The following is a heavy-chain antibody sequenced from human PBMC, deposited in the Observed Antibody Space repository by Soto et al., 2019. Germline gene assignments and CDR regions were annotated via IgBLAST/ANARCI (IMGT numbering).Heavy chain of an antibody. CDR2: IYYSGST. CDR3: ARHPSDFWFDP. V-gene: IGHV4-39*01. Sequence: ETLSLTCTVSGGSISSSSYYWGWIRQPPGKGLEWIGSIYYSGSTYYNPSLKSRVTVSVDTSKNQFSLKLSSVTAADTAVYYCARHPSDFWFDPWGQGTLVTVSS. J-gene: IGHJ5*02. D-gene: IGHD2-21*02. CDR1: GGSISSSSYY.